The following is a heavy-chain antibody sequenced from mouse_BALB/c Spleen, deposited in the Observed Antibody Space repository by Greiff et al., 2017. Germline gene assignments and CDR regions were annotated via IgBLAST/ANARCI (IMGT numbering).Heavy chain of an antibody. CDR3: NGWGGDYFPFDY. J-gene: IGHJ2*01. CDR1: GFNIKDYY. D-gene: IGHD2-13*01. CDR2: IDPENGDT. V-gene: IGHV14-4*02. Sequence: EVQLQQSGAELVRSGASVKLSCTASGFNIKDYYMHWVKQRPEQGLEWIGWIDPENGDTEYAPKVQGKATMTADTSSNTAYLQLSSLTSEDTAVYKCNGWGGDYFPFDYWGQGTTLTVSA.